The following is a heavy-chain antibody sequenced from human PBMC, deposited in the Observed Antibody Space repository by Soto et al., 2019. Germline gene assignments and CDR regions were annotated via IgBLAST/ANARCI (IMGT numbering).Heavy chain of an antibody. CDR2: IIPIFGTA. D-gene: IGHD3-10*01. J-gene: IGHJ6*02. CDR3: ARDLSRGLGWFGEYYYGMDV. Sequence: QVQLVQSGAEVKKPGSSVKVSCKASGGTFSSYAISWVRQAPGQGLEWMGGIIPIFGTANYAQKFQGRVTITADESTSTAYMELSSLRSEDTAVYYCARDLSRGLGWFGEYYYGMDVWGQGTTVTVSS. CDR1: GGTFSSYA. V-gene: IGHV1-69*01.